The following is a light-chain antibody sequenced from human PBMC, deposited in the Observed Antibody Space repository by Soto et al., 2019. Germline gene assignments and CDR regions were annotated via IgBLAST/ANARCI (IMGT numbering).Light chain of an antibody. Sequence: DIQLTQSPSFLSASVGDRVTITCRASQDIRSYLAWYQQKPGKAPKLPIYAASTLQSGVPSRFSGSGSGTEFTLTISSLQPEDFATYYCQQLNTYPWTFGRGTKVDIK. V-gene: IGKV1-9*01. J-gene: IGKJ1*01. CDR2: AAS. CDR1: QDIRSY. CDR3: QQLNTYPWT.